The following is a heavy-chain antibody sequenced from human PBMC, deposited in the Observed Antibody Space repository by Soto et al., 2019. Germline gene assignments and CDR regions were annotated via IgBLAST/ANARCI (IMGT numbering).Heavy chain of an antibody. Sequence: QVQLVQSGAEMKKPGASVKVSCKASGYTFTSYDINWVRQATGHGLEWMGWLNPNTGNTGYAPKFQSRVTMTRNTSINAVYVELSSPRSEDTAVYYWARGLPSEWVDPWRQATLVTFSS. CDR2: LNPNTGNT. CDR3: ARGLPSEWVDP. J-gene: IGHJ5*02. V-gene: IGHV1-8*01. CDR1: GYTFTSYD.